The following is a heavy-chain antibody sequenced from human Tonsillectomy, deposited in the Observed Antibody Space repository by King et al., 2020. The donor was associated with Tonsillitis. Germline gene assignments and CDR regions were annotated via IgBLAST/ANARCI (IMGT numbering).Heavy chain of an antibody. D-gene: IGHD3-9*01. J-gene: IGHJ6*02. CDR2: IYSGGST. V-gene: IGHV3-53*01. CDR1: GFTVSSNY. CDR3: AREYFSYDILTGSYYYVGMDV. Sequence: VQLVESGGGLIQPGGSLRLSCAASGFTVSSNYMSWVRQAPGKGLEWVSIIYSGGSTYYTDSVRGRFTISRDNSKNTLYLQMNSLKAEDTAVYYCAREYFSYDILTGSYYYVGMDVWGQGTTVTVSS.